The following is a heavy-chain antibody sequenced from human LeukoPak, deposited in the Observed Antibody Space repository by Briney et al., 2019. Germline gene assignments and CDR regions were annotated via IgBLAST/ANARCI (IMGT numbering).Heavy chain of an antibody. Sequence: GGSLRLSCAASGLPLSSNNMHWVRQTPGGGLEWLSYISAGSGTVFSADSVKGRFSISRDNARESLFLQMNNLRVDDTAVYYCTKDLGLRRMIWGRGTLVIVSS. D-gene: IGHD1-14*01. CDR1: GLPLSSNN. CDR2: ISAGSGTV. CDR3: TKDLGLRRMI. V-gene: IGHV3-48*04. J-gene: IGHJ2*01.